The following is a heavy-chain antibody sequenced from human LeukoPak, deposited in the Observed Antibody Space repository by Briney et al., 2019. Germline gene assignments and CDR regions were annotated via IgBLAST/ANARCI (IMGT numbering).Heavy chain of an antibody. J-gene: IGHJ5*02. CDR1: GFTFSSYE. D-gene: IGHD3-10*01. CDR3: AIQNMVPGVHRFDP. Sequence: GGSLRLSCAASGFTFSSYEMNWVRQAPGKGLEWVSYISISVITIYYADSVKGRFTISRDNAKNSLYLQMNSLRAEDTAVYYCAIQNMVPGVHRFDPWGEGKLVTASS. CDR2: ISISVITI. V-gene: IGHV3-48*03.